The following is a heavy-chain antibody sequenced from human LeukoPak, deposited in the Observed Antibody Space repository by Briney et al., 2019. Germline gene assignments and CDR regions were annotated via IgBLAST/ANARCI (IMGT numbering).Heavy chain of an antibody. CDR2: IYTSGST. CDR3: ARRYCSGGSCYQIDY. D-gene: IGHD2-15*01. CDR1: GGSISSYY. Sequence: PSGTLSLTCTVSGGSISSYYWSWIRQPPGKGLEWIGYIYTSGSTNYNPSLKSRVTISVDTSKNQFSLKLSSVTAADTAVYYCARRYCSGGSCYQIDYWGQGTLVTVSS. J-gene: IGHJ4*02. V-gene: IGHV4-4*09.